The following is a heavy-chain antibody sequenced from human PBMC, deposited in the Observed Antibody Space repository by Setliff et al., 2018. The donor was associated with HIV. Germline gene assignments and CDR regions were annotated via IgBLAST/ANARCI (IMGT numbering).Heavy chain of an antibody. CDR2: IYPGDSDT. D-gene: IGHD3-10*01. CDR1: GYSFTSYW. CDR3: ARHGQYGSGSYYNRPFDF. Sequence: GESLKISCKGSGYSFTSYWIAWLRQMPGKGLECMGIIYPGDSDTRYSPSFQGQVTISGGKSISTAYLQWSSLKSSDTAMYYCARHGQYGSGSYYNRPFDFWGQGTLVTVSS. V-gene: IGHV5-51*01. J-gene: IGHJ4*02.